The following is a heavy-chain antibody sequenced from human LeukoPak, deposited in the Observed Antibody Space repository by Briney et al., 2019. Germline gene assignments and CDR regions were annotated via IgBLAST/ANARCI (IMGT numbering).Heavy chain of an antibody. J-gene: IGHJ4*02. D-gene: IGHD6-6*01. CDR2: IYPGDSDT. Sequence: GESLKISFKGSGFPFNSYWIGWVRQMPGKGLEWMGIIYPGDSDTRYSPSFQGQVTISADNSITTAYLQWSSLKASDTAMYYCARSAAARRGLYFDYWGQGTLVTVSS. V-gene: IGHV5-51*01. CDR1: GFPFNSYW. CDR3: ARSAAARRGLYFDY.